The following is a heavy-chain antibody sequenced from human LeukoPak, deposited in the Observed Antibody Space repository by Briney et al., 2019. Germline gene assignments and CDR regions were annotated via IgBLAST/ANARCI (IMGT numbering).Heavy chain of an antibody. CDR3: ARHKRGVAITIDYGMDV. J-gene: IGHJ6*02. Sequence: SETLSLTCAVYGGSFSGYYWSWIRQPPGKGLEWIGEINHSGSTNYNPSLKSRVTISVDTSKNQFSLKLSSVTAADTAVYYCARHKRGVAITIDYGMDVWGQGTTVTVSS. CDR2: INHSGST. CDR1: GGSFSGYY. V-gene: IGHV4-34*01. D-gene: IGHD3-22*01.